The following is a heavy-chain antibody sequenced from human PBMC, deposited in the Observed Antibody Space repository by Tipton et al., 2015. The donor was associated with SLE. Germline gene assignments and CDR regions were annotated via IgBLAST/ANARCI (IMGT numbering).Heavy chain of an antibody. Sequence: TLSLTCTVSGGSISTYYWNWIRQPPGKGLEWIGYFYYSGSTDFNPSLKSRATISIDTSKNQFSLEVTAVSDADTALYYCAGLRAWGVSYWGQGIRVTVSS. J-gene: IGHJ4*02. V-gene: IGHV4-59*07. CDR2: FYYSGST. CDR1: GGSISTYY. D-gene: IGHD5-12*01. CDR3: AGLRAWGVSY.